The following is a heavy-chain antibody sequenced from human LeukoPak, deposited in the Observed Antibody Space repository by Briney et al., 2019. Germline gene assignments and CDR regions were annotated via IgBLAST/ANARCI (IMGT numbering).Heavy chain of an antibody. V-gene: IGHV3-21*01. D-gene: IGHD3-10*01. J-gene: IGHJ4*02. CDR3: AKDGDDYYGSGSYYPHFIDY. Sequence: GGSLRLSCAASGFTFSSYSMNWVRQAPGKGLEWVSSISSSSSYIYYADSVKGRFTISRDNAKNSLYLQMNSLRAEDTAVYYCAKDGDDYYGSGSYYPHFIDYWGQGTLVTVSS. CDR2: ISSSSSYI. CDR1: GFTFSSYS.